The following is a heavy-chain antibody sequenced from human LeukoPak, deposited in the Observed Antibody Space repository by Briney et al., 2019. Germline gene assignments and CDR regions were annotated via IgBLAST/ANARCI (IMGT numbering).Heavy chain of an antibody. Sequence: SETLSLTCAVYGGSFSGYYWSWIRQPPGKGLEWIGEINHSGSTNYNPSLKSRVTISVDTSKNQFSLKLSSVTAADTAVYYCARGGGYSGSYYAPYYYYYMDVWGKGTTVTVSS. CDR3: ARGGGYSGSYYAPYYYYYMDV. CDR1: GGSFSGYY. D-gene: IGHD1-26*01. J-gene: IGHJ6*03. CDR2: INHSGST. V-gene: IGHV4-34*01.